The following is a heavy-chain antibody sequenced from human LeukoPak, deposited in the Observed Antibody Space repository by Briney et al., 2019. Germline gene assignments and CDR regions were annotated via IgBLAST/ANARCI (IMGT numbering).Heavy chain of an antibody. V-gene: IGHV4-39*07. Sequence: PSETLSLTCTVSGGCISSSSYYWGWIRQPPGKGMERIGSIYYSGSTYYNPSLKSRVTISVDTSKNQFSLKLSSVTAADTAVYYCARVKYGSGRKRVENWFDPWGQGTLVTVSS. D-gene: IGHD3-10*01. J-gene: IGHJ5*02. CDR2: IYYSGST. CDR3: ARVKYGSGRKRVENWFDP. CDR1: GGCISSSSYY.